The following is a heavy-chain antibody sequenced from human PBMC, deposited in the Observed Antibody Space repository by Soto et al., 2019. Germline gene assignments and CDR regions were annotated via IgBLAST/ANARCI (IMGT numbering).Heavy chain of an antibody. CDR3: ARAGALASPDYSYYGMDV. CDR1: GGTLSSYD. CDR2: IIPIFGTA. D-gene: IGHD3-10*01. V-gene: IGHV1-69*12. J-gene: IGHJ6*02. Sequence: QVQLVQSGAEVKKPGSSVKVSCKASGGTLSSYDISWVRQAPGQGLEWMGGIIPIFGTANYAQKFQGRVTITADESTSTYYMELSSLRSEDTAVYYCARAGALASPDYSYYGMDVWGQGTTVTVSS.